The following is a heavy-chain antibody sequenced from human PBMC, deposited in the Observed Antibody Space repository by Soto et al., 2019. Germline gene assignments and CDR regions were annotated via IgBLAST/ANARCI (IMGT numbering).Heavy chain of an antibody. D-gene: IGHD3-16*01. CDR3: AREITGYYYAMDV. CDR1: DGSSSSFY. J-gene: IGHJ6*02. CDR2: IYTSEVT. V-gene: IGHV4-4*07. Sequence: SETLCLTRTVSDGSSSSFYWSWVRQPAGKGLEWRGRIYTSEVTNYNPSLKSRVTMSVDTSKNQFSLKLSSVTAADTAVYYCAREITGYYYAMDVWGQGTTVTFSS.